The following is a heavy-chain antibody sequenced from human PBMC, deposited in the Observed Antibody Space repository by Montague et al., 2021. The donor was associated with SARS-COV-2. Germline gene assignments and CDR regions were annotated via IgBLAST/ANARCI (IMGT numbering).Heavy chain of an antibody. Sequence: SDTLSLTRTVSGFSIASGYYWGWIRQPPGKGLEWIGSIYHSGTTYYTPSLHSRPTMSINTSTNQFSLRLTSVTAADTAVFFGGREKAGGLRNVFDIWGQGTTVTVSS. CDR3: GREKAGGLRNVFDI. CDR1: GFSIASGYY. CDR2: IYHSGTT. V-gene: IGHV4-38-2*02. J-gene: IGHJ3*02.